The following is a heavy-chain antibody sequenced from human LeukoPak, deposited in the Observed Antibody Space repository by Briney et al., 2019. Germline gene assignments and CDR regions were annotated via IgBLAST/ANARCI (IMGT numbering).Heavy chain of an antibody. D-gene: IGHD5-24*01. Sequence: ASVKVSCKASGYTFTSYDINWVRRATGQGLEWMGWMNPNSGNTGYAQKFQGRVTMTRNTSISTAYMELSSLRSEDTAVYYCARGWMATITYYGMDVWGQGTTVTVSS. CDR2: MNPNSGNT. V-gene: IGHV1-8*01. CDR3: ARGWMATITYYGMDV. J-gene: IGHJ6*02. CDR1: GYTFTSYD.